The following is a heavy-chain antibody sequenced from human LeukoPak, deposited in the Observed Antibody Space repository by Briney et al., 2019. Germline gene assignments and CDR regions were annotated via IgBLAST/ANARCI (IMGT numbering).Heavy chain of an antibody. J-gene: IGHJ4*02. D-gene: IGHD3-10*01. CDR1: GGSISSSSYY. CDR3: ARPVGSLRGDPPGA. V-gene: IGHV4-39*07. CDR2: IYYSGST. Sequence: SETLSLTCTVSGGSISSSSYYWGWIRQPPGKGLEWIGSIYYSGSTYYNPSLKSRVTISVDTSKNQFSLKLSSVTAADTAVYYCARPVGSLRGDPPGAWGQGTLVTVSS.